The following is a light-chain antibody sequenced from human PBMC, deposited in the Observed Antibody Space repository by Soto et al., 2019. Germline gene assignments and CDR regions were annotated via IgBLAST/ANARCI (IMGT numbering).Light chain of an antibody. CDR2: AAS. CDR1: QGISSY. V-gene: IGKV1-9*01. J-gene: IGKJ2*01. CDR3: QQLNSYPLYT. Sequence: DIQLTQSPSFLSASVGERVTITCRASQGISSYLAWYQQKPGKAPKLLIYAASTLQSGVPSRFSGSGSGTEFTLTISSQQPEDFATYYCQQLNSYPLYTFGQGTKLEIK.